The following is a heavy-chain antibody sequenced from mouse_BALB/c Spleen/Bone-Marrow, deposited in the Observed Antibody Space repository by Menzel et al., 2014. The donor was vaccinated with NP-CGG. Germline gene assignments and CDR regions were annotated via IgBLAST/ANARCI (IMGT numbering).Heavy chain of an antibody. D-gene: IGHD2-3*01. CDR2: INPSNGRT. CDR1: GYTFTFYW. J-gene: IGHJ3*01. CDR3: ARYDGPAWFAY. Sequence: QVQLKESGAELVTPGASVKLSCKASGYTFTFYWIHWVKQRPGQGLEWIGEINPSNGRTNYNEKFKNKATLTVDQSSSTAYMQLSSLTSEDSAVYFCARYDGPAWFAYWGQGTLVTVSA. V-gene: IGHV1S81*02.